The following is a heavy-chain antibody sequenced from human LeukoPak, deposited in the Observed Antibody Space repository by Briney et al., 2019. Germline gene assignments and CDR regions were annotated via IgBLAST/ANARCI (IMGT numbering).Heavy chain of an antibody. Sequence: GASVKVSCKASGYMFTDYYLHWVRQAPGQGLEWMGWIKAESGRTHYAQKFQGGVTMTRDTSISTAYMELSRLRSDDTALYYCARGGKYGCSGGSCYSDYWGQGTLVTVSS. CDR2: IKAESGRT. CDR3: ARGGKYGCSGGSCYSDY. J-gene: IGHJ4*02. D-gene: IGHD2-15*01. CDR1: GYMFTDYY. V-gene: IGHV1-2*02.